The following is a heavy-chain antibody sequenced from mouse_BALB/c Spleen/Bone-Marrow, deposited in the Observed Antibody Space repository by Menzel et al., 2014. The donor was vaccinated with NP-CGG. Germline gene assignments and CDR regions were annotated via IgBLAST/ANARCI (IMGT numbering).Heavy chain of an antibody. CDR1: GFTFSSFG. CDR2: INSGSSTI. CDR3: TRGGNWDDFDY. D-gene: IGHD4-1*01. J-gene: IGHJ2*01. Sequence: VQLQQPGGGLVQPGGSRKLSCAAFGFTFSSFGMHWVRQAPEKGLEWVAYINSGSSTIYYADTVKGRFTISRDNPKNTLFLQMTSLRSEDTAMYYCTRGGNWDDFDYWGQGTTLAVSS. V-gene: IGHV5-17*02.